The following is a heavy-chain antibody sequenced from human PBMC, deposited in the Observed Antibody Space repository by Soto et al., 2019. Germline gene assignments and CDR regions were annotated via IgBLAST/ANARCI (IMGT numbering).Heavy chain of an antibody. CDR2: VIPMLRMS. CDR1: GDTFNFYT. Sequence: QVQLVQSGAEVRKPGSSVKVSCTASGDTFNFYTISWVRQAPGQGLEWMGRVIPMLRMSNYAQKFQGRVTISAAKATSTAYMALRSMRSDDTAVYYCATNYGSGSTHFDYWGQGTLVTVSS. J-gene: IGHJ4*02. V-gene: IGHV1-69*02. CDR3: ATNYGSGSTHFDY. D-gene: IGHD3-10*01.